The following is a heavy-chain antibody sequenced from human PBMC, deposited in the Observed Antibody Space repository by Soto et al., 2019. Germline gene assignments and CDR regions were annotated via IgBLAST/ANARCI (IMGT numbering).Heavy chain of an antibody. Sequence: SVKVSCKASGFTFTSSAVQWVRQARGQRLEWIGWIVVGSGNTNYAQKFQERVTITRDISTSTAYMELSSLRSEDTAVYYCATVDDSGIYCAYAWGQGTTVTVSS. CDR3: ATVDDSGIYCAYA. V-gene: IGHV1-58*01. CDR2: IVVGSGNT. CDR1: GFTFTSSA. D-gene: IGHD1-26*01. J-gene: IGHJ6*02.